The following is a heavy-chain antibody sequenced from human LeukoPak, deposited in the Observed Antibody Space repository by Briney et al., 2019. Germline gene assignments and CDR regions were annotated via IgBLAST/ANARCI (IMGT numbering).Heavy chain of an antibody. J-gene: IGHJ6*03. CDR1: GYTFTSYY. Sequence: ASVKVSCKASGYTFTSYYMHWVRQAPGQGLEWMGIINPSGGSTSYAQKFQGRVTMTRDMSTSTVYMELSSLRSEDTAMYYCASGLSSLFSFGAALDYYMDVWGQGTMVTVSS. D-gene: IGHD5-18*01. CDR3: ASGLSSLFSFGAALDYYMDV. CDR2: INPSGGST. V-gene: IGHV1-46*01.